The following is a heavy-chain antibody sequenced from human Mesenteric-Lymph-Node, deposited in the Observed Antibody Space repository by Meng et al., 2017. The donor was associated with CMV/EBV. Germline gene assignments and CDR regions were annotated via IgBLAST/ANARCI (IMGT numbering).Heavy chain of an antibody. D-gene: IGHD3-10*01. CDR3: AAYGSGSYSVY. Sequence: GESLKISCAASGFTFSSYAMSWIRQAPGKGLEWVSYISSSGSTIYYADSVKGRFTISRDNAKNSLYLQMNSLRAEDTAVYYCAAYGSGSYSVYWGQGTLVTVSS. CDR1: GFTFSSYA. CDR2: ISSSGSTI. J-gene: IGHJ4*02. V-gene: IGHV3-11*01.